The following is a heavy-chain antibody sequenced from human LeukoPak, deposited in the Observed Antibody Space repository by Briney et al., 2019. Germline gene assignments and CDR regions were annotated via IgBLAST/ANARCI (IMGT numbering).Heavy chain of an antibody. V-gene: IGHV1-2*02. CDR3: ARDHRRGSTGYDMPAD. D-gene: IGHD5-12*01. Sequence: GASVKVSCKASGYTFVDYYLYWVRQAPGEGLEWMGCLNPRSGATNYAQKFQARVTMTRDTSINTAYMELSRLRSDDTAVYYCARDHRRGSTGYDMPADWGQGTLVTVSS. CDR1: GYTFVDYY. CDR2: LNPRSGAT. J-gene: IGHJ4*02.